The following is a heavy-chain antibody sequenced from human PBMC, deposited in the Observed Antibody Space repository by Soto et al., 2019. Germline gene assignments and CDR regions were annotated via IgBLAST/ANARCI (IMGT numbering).Heavy chain of an antibody. CDR1: SGTISSSNW. CDR2: INQSGSP. CDR3: AGLGMVAAHREFDP. Sequence: QVQLQESGPGLVKPSGTLSLTCAVSSGTISSSNWWTWVRQPPGKGPEWIGEINQSGSPNYNPSLGSRVTISVDKSKSQFFLKLSSVTAADTAIYYCAGLGMVAAHREFDPWGQGTLVTVSS. J-gene: IGHJ5*02. V-gene: IGHV4-4*02. D-gene: IGHD2-15*01.